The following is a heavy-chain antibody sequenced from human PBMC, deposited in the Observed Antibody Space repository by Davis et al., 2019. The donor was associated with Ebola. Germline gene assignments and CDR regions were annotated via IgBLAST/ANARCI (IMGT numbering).Heavy chain of an antibody. Sequence: GESLKISCKGSGYSFTSYWIGWVRQMPGKGLEWMGIIYPGDSDTRYSPSFQGQVTISADKSISTAYLQWSSLKASDTAMYYCARHLYIVAPSVGYFDYWGQGTLVTVSS. J-gene: IGHJ4*02. CDR1: GYSFTSYW. V-gene: IGHV5-51*01. D-gene: IGHD5-12*01. CDR3: ARHLYIVAPSVGYFDY. CDR2: IYPGDSDT.